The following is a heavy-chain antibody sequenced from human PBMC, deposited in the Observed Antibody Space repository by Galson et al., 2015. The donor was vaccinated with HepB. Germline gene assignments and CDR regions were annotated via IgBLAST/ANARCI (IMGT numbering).Heavy chain of an antibody. CDR3: ARDQIRDFDWLLCSGGCYGMDV. D-gene: IGHD3-9*01. J-gene: IGHJ6*01. CDR1: GFTVNNNY. CDR2: IYSGGDR. Sequence: SLRLSCAASGFTVNNNYMNWVRQAPGKGLEWVSVIYSGGDRYYADSVKGRITISRDNAKNTLYLQMNSLSAEDTAVYFCARDQIRDFDWLLCSGGCYGMDVWGQGTTVTVSS. V-gene: IGHV3-66*01.